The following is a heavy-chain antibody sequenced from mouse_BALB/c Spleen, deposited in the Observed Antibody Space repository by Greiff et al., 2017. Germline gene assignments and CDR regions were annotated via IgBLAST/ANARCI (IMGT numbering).Heavy chain of an antibody. V-gene: IGHV5-4*02. CDR1: GFTFSDYY. Sequence: EVMLVESGGGLVKPGGSLKLSCAASGFTFSDYYMYWVRQTPEKRLEWVATISDGGSYTYYPDSVKGRFTISRDNAKNNLYLQMSSLKSEDTAMYYCARDQTTQEAYWGQGTLVTVSA. J-gene: IGHJ3*01. CDR3: ARDQTTQEAY. D-gene: IGHD2-13*01. CDR2: ISDGGSYT.